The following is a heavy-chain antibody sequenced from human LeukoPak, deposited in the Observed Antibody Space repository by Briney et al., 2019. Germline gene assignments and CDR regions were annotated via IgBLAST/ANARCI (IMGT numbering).Heavy chain of an antibody. J-gene: IGHJ6*02. CDR2: INSDGSST. CDR3: ARARYSSGWYGMDV. Sequence: GGSLRLSCAASGFTFSSYWMHWVRQAPGKELVWVSRINSDGSSTSYADSVKGRFTISRDNAKNTLYLQMNSLRAEDTAVYYCARARYSSGWYGMDVWGQGTTVTVSS. CDR1: GFTFSSYW. V-gene: IGHV3-74*01. D-gene: IGHD6-19*01.